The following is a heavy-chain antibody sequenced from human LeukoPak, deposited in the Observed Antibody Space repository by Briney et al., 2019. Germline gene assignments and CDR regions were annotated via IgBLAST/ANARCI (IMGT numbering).Heavy chain of an antibody. CDR1: GGSLSRNY. Sequence: SETLSLTCTVSGGSLSRNYWSWIRQPPGKGLEWIGYIYNTGSTNNNPSLKSRVTISVDTSKKHFSLKLSSVTAADTAVYYCARETPYGSGSYPFDYWGQGILVTVSS. J-gene: IGHJ4*02. D-gene: IGHD3-10*01. V-gene: IGHV4-59*01. CDR3: ARETPYGSGSYPFDY. CDR2: IYNTGST.